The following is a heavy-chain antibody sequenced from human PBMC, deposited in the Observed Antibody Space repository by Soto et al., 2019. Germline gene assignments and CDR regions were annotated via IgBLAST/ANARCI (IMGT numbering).Heavy chain of an antibody. J-gene: IGHJ6*02. CDR1: GGSFSAYY. CDR2: IIHSEST. Sequence: PSETLSLTCAVYGGSFSAYYWSWVRQPPGKGLEWIGEIIHSESTKYNPSLKSRVTISVDTPKNQFSLKLSSVTAADTAVYYCARQRPTDGRWEFANYYGMDVRGQGTPVTVSS. V-gene: IGHV4-34*12. CDR3: ARQRPTDGRWEFANYYGMDV. D-gene: IGHD1-26*01.